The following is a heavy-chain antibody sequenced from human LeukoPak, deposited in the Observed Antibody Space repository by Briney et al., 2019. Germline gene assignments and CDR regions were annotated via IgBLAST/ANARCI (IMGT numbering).Heavy chain of an antibody. CDR1: GFTVSCYA. CDR3: ANNWNLDY. Sequence: GGSLRLSCAASGFTVSCYAMSWVRQAPGKGLEWVSAISNSGGRTYYADSVKGRFTISRDNSKNTLYLQMNSLRAEDTAVYYCANNWNLDYWGQGNLVPVSS. D-gene: IGHD1-20*01. CDR2: ISNSGGRT. V-gene: IGHV3-23*01. J-gene: IGHJ4*02.